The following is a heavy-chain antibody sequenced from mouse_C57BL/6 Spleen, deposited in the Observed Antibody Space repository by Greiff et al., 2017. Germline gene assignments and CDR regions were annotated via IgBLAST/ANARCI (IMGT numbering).Heavy chain of an antibody. D-gene: IGHD1-1*01. CDR1: GFSFNTYA. Sequence: EVQVVESGGGLVQPKGSLKLSCAASGFSFNTYAMNWVRQAPGKGLEWVARIRSKSNNYATYYADSVKDRFTISRDDSESMLYLQMNNLKTEDTAMYYCVRQRSSSYYFDYWGQGTTLTVSS. CDR3: VRQRSSSYYFDY. J-gene: IGHJ2*01. CDR2: IRSKSNNYAT. V-gene: IGHV10-1*01.